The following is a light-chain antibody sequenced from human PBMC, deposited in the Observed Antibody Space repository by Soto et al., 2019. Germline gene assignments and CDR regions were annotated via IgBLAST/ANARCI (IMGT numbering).Light chain of an antibody. V-gene: IGKV1-12*01. Sequence: DLQMTQSPSSVSASVGDRVTITCRASQGISSWLVWYQQKPGKGPELLIYAASSLQSGVPSRFSGSGSGTDFTLTISSLQPEDFATYYCQQSSSFPYTCGQGTKLEIK. J-gene: IGKJ2*01. CDR3: QQSSSFPYT. CDR1: QGISSW. CDR2: AAS.